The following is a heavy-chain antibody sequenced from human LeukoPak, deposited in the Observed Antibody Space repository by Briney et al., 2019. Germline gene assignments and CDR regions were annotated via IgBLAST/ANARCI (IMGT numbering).Heavy chain of an antibody. J-gene: IGHJ4*02. CDR1: GGSISNGDHY. V-gene: IGHV4-31*03. Sequence: SETLSLTCTVSGGSISNGDHYWSWIRQHPGKGLEWIGHIYYSGSTYYNPSLKSRGIISVETSKNQFSLKLSSVTAADTAVYYCAGEYYYDSSGDREFDYWGQGTLVTVSS. CDR2: IYYSGST. CDR3: AGEYYYDSSGDREFDY. D-gene: IGHD3-22*01.